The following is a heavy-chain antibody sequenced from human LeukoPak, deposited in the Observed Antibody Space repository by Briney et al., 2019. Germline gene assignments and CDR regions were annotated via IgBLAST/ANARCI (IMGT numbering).Heavy chain of an antibody. D-gene: IGHD1-26*01. V-gene: IGHV3-72*01. Sequence: GGSLRLSCAASGFTPSDHHMDWVRQAPGKGLEWVGRNRNKASRYTTEYAASVKGRLTISRDDSKNSMYLQMNSLKTEDTAVYYCASVEGAPGYWGEGTLVTVSS. CDR1: GFTPSDHH. CDR3: ASVEGAPGY. J-gene: IGHJ4*02. CDR2: NRNKASRYTT.